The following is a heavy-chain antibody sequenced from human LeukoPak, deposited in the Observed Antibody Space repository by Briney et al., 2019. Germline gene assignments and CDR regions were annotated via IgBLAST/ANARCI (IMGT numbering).Heavy chain of an antibody. D-gene: IGHD3-22*01. CDR2: ISRGTATT. Sequence: QTGGSLRLSCAASGFTFSSYAMSWVRQAPGKGLEWVSTISRGTATTYYADSVKGRFIISRDNSKNTLYLQMNSLRAEDTAVYYCAKGYYDSSGYTYGFDIWGQGTMVTVSS. CDR3: AKGYYDSSGYTYGFDI. CDR1: GFTFSSYA. V-gene: IGHV3-23*01. J-gene: IGHJ3*02.